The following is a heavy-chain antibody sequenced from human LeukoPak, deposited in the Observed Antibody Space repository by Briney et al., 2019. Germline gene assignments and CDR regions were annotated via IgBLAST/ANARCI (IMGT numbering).Heavy chain of an antibody. Sequence: GASVKLSCKASGGTFSSYAISWVRQAPGRGLEWMGRIIPILGIANYAQKLQGRVTITADKSTSTAYMELSSLRSEDTAVYYCARDPPKALAAAGDNWFDPWGQGTLVTVSS. CDR1: GGTFSSYA. CDR3: ARDPPKALAAAGDNWFDP. D-gene: IGHD6-13*01. V-gene: IGHV1-69*04. CDR2: IIPILGIA. J-gene: IGHJ5*02.